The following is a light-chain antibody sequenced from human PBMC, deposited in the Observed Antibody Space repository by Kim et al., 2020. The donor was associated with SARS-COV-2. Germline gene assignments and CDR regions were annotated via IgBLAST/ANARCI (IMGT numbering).Light chain of an antibody. J-gene: IGKJ1*01. CDR2: AAS. Sequence: DIQMTQSPSSLSASVGDRVTITCRASQGISSWLAWYQQKPGKVPKSLIYAASALQSGVPSRFSGSGSGTDFTLTITSLQPEDFAIYYCQQYNSEPRTFGHGTKVDIK. CDR1: QGISSW. V-gene: IGKV1D-16*01. CDR3: QQYNSEPRT.